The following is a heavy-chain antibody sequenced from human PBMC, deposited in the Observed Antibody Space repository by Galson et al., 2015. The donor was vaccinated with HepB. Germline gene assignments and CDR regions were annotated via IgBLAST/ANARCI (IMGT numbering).Heavy chain of an antibody. CDR1: GGSISSSNYY. CDR2: NFYSGST. V-gene: IGHV4-39*01. Sequence: ETLSLTCTVSGGSISSSNYYWGWIRQPPGKGPEWIGSNFYSGSTYYNPSLKGRVTISVETSKNQLSLKVNSVTAADTAFYYCASGRRDGYRYFDYWGQGTLVTVSS. D-gene: IGHD5-24*01. CDR3: ASGRRDGYRYFDY. J-gene: IGHJ4*02.